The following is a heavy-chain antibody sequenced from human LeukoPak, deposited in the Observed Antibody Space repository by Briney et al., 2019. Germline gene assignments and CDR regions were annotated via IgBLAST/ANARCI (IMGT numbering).Heavy chain of an antibody. V-gene: IGHV3-21*01. J-gene: IGHJ4*02. CDR2: ISSSSSYI. CDR3: AKNGYSGYDWLFDY. Sequence: KPGGSLRLSCAASGFTFSSYSMNWVRQAPGRGLEWVSSISSSSSYIYYADSVKGRFTISRDNAKNSLYLQMNSLRAEDTAVYYCAKNGYSGYDWLFDYWGQGTLVTVSS. D-gene: IGHD5-12*01. CDR1: GFTFSSYS.